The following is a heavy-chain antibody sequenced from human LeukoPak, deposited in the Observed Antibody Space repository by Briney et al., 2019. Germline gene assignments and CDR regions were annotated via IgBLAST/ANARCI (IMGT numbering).Heavy chain of an antibody. CDR1: GGTFSSYA. J-gene: IGHJ4*02. CDR3: ARPDGSSGWYYFDY. D-gene: IGHD6-19*01. CDR2: IIPIFGTA. Sequence: GASVNVSCKASGGTFSSYAISWVRQAPGQGLEWMGGIIPIFGTANYAQKFQGRVTITADESTSTAYMELSSLRSEDTAVYYCARPDGSSGWYYFDYWGQGTLVTVSS. V-gene: IGHV1-69*13.